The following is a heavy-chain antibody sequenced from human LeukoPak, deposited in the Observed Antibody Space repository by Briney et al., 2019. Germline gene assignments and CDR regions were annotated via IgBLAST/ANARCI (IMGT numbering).Heavy chain of an antibody. CDR3: ARRAIYYDSSGYSPNYYYYMDV. D-gene: IGHD3-22*01. CDR2: INWNGGST. V-gene: IGHV3-20*04. Sequence: GGSLRLSCAASGFTFSSYSMNWVRQAPGKGLEWVSGINWNGGSTGYADSVKGRFTISRDNAKNSLYLQMNSLRAEDTALYYCARRAIYYDSSGYSPNYYYYMDVWGKGTTVTVSS. J-gene: IGHJ6*03. CDR1: GFTFSSYS.